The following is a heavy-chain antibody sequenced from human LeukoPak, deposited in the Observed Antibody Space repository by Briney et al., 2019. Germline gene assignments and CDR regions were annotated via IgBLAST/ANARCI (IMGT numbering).Heavy chain of an antibody. V-gene: IGHV5-51*01. CDR2: IYPGDSDT. CDR3: ARLYSNYGFGSGYFDL. CDR1: GYSFTSYW. Sequence: GESLKISCKGSGYSFTSYWIGWVRQMPGKGLEWMVIIYPGDSDTRYSPSFQGQVTISADKSISTAYLQWSSLKASDTAMYYGARLYSNYGFGSGYFDLWGRGTLVTVSS. J-gene: IGHJ2*01. D-gene: IGHD4-11*01.